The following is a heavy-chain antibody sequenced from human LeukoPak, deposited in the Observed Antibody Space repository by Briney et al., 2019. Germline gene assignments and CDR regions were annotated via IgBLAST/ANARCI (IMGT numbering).Heavy chain of an antibody. CDR2: SRNRARGSTT. J-gene: IGHJ4*02. CDR3: ARSPEDFGVVIYFDY. Sequence: TGGSLRLSCAASGFIFSDHHMDWVREAPGKGLEWIGRSRNRARGSTTEYAASVKGRFTISRDDSKNSLSLHMNSLNTEDTAVYYCARSPEDFGVVIYFDYWGQGTLVTVSS. V-gene: IGHV3-72*01. CDR1: GFIFSDHH. D-gene: IGHD3-3*01.